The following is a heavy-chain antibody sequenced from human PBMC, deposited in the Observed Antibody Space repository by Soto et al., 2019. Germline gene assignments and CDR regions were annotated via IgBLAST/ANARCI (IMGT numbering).Heavy chain of an antibody. Sequence: KQSQTLSLTCAISGDSVSSNSVAWNWIRQSPSRGLEWLGRTYYRSKWYNDYAVSVKSRITINPDTSKNQFSLQLNSVTPEDTAVYYCAREIGYYDSSGYAFDIWGQGTMVTVSS. J-gene: IGHJ3*02. D-gene: IGHD3-22*01. CDR1: GDSVSSNSVA. V-gene: IGHV6-1*01. CDR2: TYYRSKWYN. CDR3: AREIGYYDSSGYAFDI.